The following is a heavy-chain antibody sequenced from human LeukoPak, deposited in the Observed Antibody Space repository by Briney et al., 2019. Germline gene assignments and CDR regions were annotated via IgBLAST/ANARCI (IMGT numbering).Heavy chain of an antibody. V-gene: IGHV4-30-4*01. J-gene: IGHJ4*02. D-gene: IGHD3-10*01. CDR3: ARAEGFGEPFDY. Sequence: PSETLSLTCTVSGGSISSGDYYWSWIRQPPGRGLEWIGYIDNSGSTYYTPSLKSRVTISVDTSKNQFSLKLSSMTAADTAVYYCARAEGFGEPFDYWGQGALVTVSS. CDR2: IDNSGST. CDR1: GGSISSGDYY.